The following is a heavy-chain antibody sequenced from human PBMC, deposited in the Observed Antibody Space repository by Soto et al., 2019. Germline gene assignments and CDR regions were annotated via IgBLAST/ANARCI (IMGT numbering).Heavy chain of an antibody. CDR1: GYTFTSYA. V-gene: IGHV1-3*05. CDR3: ARVGGWYVPDY. Sequence: QVQLVQSGAEEKKPGASVKVSCKASGYTFTSYAMHSVRQAPGQRLEWMGWINAGNGNTKYSQKFQGRVTITRDTSASTAYMELSSLRSEDTAVYYCARVGGWYVPDYWGQGTLVTVSS. CDR2: INAGNGNT. D-gene: IGHD6-19*01. J-gene: IGHJ4*02.